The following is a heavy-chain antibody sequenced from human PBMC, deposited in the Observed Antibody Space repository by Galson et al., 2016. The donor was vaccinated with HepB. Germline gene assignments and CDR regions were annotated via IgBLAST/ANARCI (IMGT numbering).Heavy chain of an antibody. CDR2: ISFDGNDK. Sequence: SLRLSCAATGFAFSDFGIHWVRQAPGKGLQWVAVISFDGNDKYYADSVKGRFTISRDNSKHTLYLQMNGLRDEDTAVYYCASRGSCFWDFNYWGEGTLATVSS. CDR1: GFAFSDFG. J-gene: IGHJ4*01. D-gene: IGHD1-26*01. V-gene: IGHV3-30*03. CDR3: ASRGSCFWDFNY.